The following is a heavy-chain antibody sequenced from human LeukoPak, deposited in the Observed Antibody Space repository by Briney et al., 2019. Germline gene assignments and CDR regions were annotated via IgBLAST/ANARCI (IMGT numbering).Heavy chain of an antibody. CDR1: GFSFSRAW. V-gene: IGHV3-15*05. D-gene: IGHD3-10*01. Sequence: GGSLRLSCAASGFSFSRAWMSWVRQAPGKGLEWVGRIKSKSDGGTTDYAAPVKGRFAISRDDSKNTLFLQVNSLKIEDTAVYYCTTVTLRPVGLWGQGTLVTVSS. CDR3: TTVTLRPVGL. J-gene: IGHJ4*02. CDR2: IKSKSDGGTT.